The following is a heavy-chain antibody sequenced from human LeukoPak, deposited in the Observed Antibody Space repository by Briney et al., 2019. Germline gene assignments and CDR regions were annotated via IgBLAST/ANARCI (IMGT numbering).Heavy chain of an antibody. CDR2: ISAYNGNT. CDR1: GYTFTSFG. D-gene: IGHD5-18*01. J-gene: IGHJ4*02. V-gene: IGHV1-18*01. CDR3: TRDLGVDTTMIFFDY. Sequence: ASVKVSCKASGYTFTSFGISWVRQAPGQGLGWMGWISAYNGNTNYAQKFQGRVTMTTDTSTSTAYMEVRSLRSDDTAVYYCTRDLGVDTTMIFFDYWGQGSLVTVSS.